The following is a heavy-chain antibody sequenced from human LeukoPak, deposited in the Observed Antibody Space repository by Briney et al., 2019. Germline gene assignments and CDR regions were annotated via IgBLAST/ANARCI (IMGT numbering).Heavy chain of an antibody. Sequence: SGPTLVKPTQTLTLTCTFSGFSLRTSGVGVGWIRQPPGKALEWLALIYWDDDKRYSPSLKSRLTITKDTSKNQVVLTMTNMDPVDTATYYCAHSYTVTTHWYFDLWGRGTLVTVSS. V-gene: IGHV2-5*02. J-gene: IGHJ2*01. D-gene: IGHD4-17*01. CDR1: GFSLRTSGVG. CDR3: AHSYTVTTHWYFDL. CDR2: IYWDDDK.